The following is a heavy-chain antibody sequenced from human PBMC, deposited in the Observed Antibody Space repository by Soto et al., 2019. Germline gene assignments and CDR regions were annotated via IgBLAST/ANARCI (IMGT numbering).Heavy chain of an antibody. CDR1: GYTFTSYY. CDR2: INPSGGST. Sequence: GASVKVSCKASGYTFTSYYMHWVRQAPGQGLEWMGIINPSGGSTSYAQKFQGRVTMTRDTSTSTVYMELSSLRSEDTAVYYCERDAVVPAAMFYFDYWGQGTLVTVSS. CDR3: ERDAVVPAAMFYFDY. V-gene: IGHV1-46*01. D-gene: IGHD2-2*01. J-gene: IGHJ4*02.